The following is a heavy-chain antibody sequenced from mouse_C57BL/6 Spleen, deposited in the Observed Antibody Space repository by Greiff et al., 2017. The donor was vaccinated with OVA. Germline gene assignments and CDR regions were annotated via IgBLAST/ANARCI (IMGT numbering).Heavy chain of an antibody. J-gene: IGHJ1*03. CDR2: ISSGSSTI. D-gene: IGHD1-1*01. Sequence: EVKLVESGGGLVKPGGSLKLSCAASGFTFSDYGMHWVRQAPEKGLEWVAYISSGSSTIYYADTVKGRFTISRDNAKNTLFLQMTSLRSEDTAMYYCARDYGSLWYFDVWGTGTTVTVSS. CDR1: GFTFSDYG. V-gene: IGHV5-17*01. CDR3: ARDYGSLWYFDV.